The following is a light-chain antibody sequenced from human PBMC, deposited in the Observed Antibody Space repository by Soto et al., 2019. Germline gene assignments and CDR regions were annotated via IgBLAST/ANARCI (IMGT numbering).Light chain of an antibody. J-gene: IGKJ4*01. CDR3: QQSNSYPLT. Sequence: IQLTQSPSSLSASGGDRVTITCRASQGIGSNLAWYLQKPGEAPKLLVYGASTLQGGVPSRFSGSGSGTLFTLTITSLQPEDLATYFCQQSNSYPLTFGGGTKVDIK. CDR2: GAS. V-gene: IGKV1-9*01. CDR1: QGIGSN.